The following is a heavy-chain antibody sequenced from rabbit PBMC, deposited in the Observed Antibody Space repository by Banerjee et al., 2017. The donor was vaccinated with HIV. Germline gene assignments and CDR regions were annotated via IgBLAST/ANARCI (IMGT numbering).Heavy chain of an antibody. V-gene: IGHV1S45*01. CDR1: GFSFSSSYW. CDR3: AREDDDYGDWNL. D-gene: IGHD2-1*01. Sequence: QEQLEESGGDLVKPEGSLTLTCTASGFSFSSSYWISWVRQAPGKGLEWIGCIYTGDGRTFYASWVNGRFTISKTSSTTVTLQMTSLTAADTATYFCAREDDDYGDWNLWGQGTLVTVS. J-gene: IGHJ4*01. CDR2: IYTGDGRT.